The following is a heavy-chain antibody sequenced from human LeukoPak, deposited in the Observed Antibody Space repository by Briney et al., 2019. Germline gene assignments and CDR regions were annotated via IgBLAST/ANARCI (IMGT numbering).Heavy chain of an antibody. CDR1: GGSISSYY. Sequence: SETLSLTCTVPGGSISSYYWSWIRQPPGKGLEWIGYIYYSGSTNYNPSLKSRVTISVDTSKNQFSLKLSSVTAADTAVYYCARVLTLYNWFDPWGQGTLVTVSS. J-gene: IGHJ5*02. CDR2: IYYSGST. V-gene: IGHV4-59*01. CDR3: ARVLTLYNWFDP.